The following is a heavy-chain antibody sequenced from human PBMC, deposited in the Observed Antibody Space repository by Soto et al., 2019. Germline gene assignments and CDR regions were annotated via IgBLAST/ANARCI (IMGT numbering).Heavy chain of an antibody. Sequence: SETLSLTCAVYGGSFSGYYWSWIRQPPGKGLEWIGEINHSGSTNYNPSLKSRVTISVDTSKNQFSLKLSSVTAADTAVYYCAGGEPVPAARNNWFDPWGQGTLVTVSS. CDR1: GGSFSGYY. J-gene: IGHJ5*02. V-gene: IGHV4-34*01. D-gene: IGHD2-2*01. CDR2: INHSGST. CDR3: AGGEPVPAARNNWFDP.